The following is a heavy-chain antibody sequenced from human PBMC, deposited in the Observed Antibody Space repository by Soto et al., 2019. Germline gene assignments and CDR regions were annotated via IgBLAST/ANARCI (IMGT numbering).Heavy chain of an antibody. D-gene: IGHD3-10*01. Sequence: PGGSLRRSCSASGLTFDDYAMHWVRQAPGKGLEWLSGISWNSGSIGYADSVKGRFTISRDNAKNSLYLQMNSLRAEDTALYYCAKDICRLGYYGSGSHSGWGQGTLVTVSS. CDR2: ISWNSGSI. CDR1: GLTFDDYA. V-gene: IGHV3-9*01. J-gene: IGHJ4*02. CDR3: AKDICRLGYYGSGSHSG.